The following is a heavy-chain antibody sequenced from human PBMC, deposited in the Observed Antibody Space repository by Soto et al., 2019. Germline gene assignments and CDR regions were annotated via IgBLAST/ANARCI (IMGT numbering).Heavy chain of an antibody. Sequence: SVKVSCKASGGTFSSYAISWVRQAPGQGLEWMGGIIPIFGTANYAQKFQGRVTITADESTSTAYMELSSLRSEDTAVYYCAGADGGLYSYYYYGMDVWGQGTTVTVSS. CDR2: IIPIFGTA. CDR3: AGADGGLYSYYYYGMDV. D-gene: IGHD3-16*01. CDR1: GGTFSSYA. V-gene: IGHV1-69*13. J-gene: IGHJ6*02.